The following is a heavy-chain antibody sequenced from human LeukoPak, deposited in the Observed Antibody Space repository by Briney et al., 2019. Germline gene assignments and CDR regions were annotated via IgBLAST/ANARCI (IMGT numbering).Heavy chain of an antibody. J-gene: IGHJ4*02. CDR2: ISLTSSHT. V-gene: IGHV3-11*05. CDR1: GFTFSDYY. CDR3: ARDWVGATSPLDY. Sequence: GGSPRLSCAASGFTFSDYYMSWIRQAPGQGLEWVSYISLTSSHTNYADSVKGRFTISRDNAKNSLYLQMNSLRAEDTAVYYCARDWVGATSPLDYWGQGTLVAVSS. D-gene: IGHD1-26*01.